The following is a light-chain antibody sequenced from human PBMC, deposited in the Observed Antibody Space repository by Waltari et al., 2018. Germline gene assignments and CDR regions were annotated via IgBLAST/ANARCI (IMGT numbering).Light chain of an antibody. CDR2: LTS. CDR1: QSIGTW. CDR3: QRANSFPFT. J-gene: IGKJ3*01. V-gene: IGKV1-12*01. Sequence: DIQMTQSPSSVSASIGDRVTITCRASQSIGTWLAWYQQKPGRAPKLLIHLTSTLQSGVPSRFSGSGSGTEFTLTISSLQSEDFATYYCQRANSFPFTFGPGTKVEIK.